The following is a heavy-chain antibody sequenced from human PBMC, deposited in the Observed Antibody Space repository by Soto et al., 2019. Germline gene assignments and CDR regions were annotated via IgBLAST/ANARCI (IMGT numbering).Heavy chain of an antibody. V-gene: IGHV3-33*01. CDR1: GFTFSRYG. CDR3: ARDPTETNYYYYYMDV. Sequence: QVQLVESGGGVVQPGRSLRLSCAASGFTFSRYGMHSVRQAPGKGLEWVAVIWYDGSNKYYEDFVKGRFTISRDNSKNTLYLQMNSLRAEDTAVYYCARDPTETNYYYYYMDVWGKGTTVTVSS. J-gene: IGHJ6*03. CDR2: IWYDGSNK. D-gene: IGHD1-7*01.